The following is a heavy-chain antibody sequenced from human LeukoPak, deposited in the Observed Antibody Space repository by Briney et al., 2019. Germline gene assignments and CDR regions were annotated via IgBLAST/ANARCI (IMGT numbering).Heavy chain of an antibody. V-gene: IGHV3-53*01. CDR1: GFTVSSNY. Sequence: GGSLRLSCAASGFTVSSNYMSWVRQAPGKGLEWVSVIYSGGSTYYADPVKGRFTISRDNSKNTLYLQMNSLRAEDTAVYYCARSEAQSSIATFGGQGTLVTVSS. D-gene: IGHD6-6*01. J-gene: IGHJ4*02. CDR2: IYSGGST. CDR3: ARSEAQSSIATF.